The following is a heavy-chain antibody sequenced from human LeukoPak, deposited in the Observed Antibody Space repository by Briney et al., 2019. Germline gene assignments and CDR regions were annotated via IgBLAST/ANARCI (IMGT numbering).Heavy chain of an antibody. Sequence: GGSLRLSCKGSGYSFTSYWIGWVRQMPGKGLEWMGIIYPGDSDTRYSPSFQGQVTISADKSISTAYLQWSSLKASDTAMYYCARRSDSSGYYYVKAFDYWGQGTLVTVSS. CDR2: IYPGDSDT. J-gene: IGHJ4*02. CDR3: ARRSDSSGYYYVKAFDY. V-gene: IGHV5-51*01. CDR1: GYSFTSYW. D-gene: IGHD3-22*01.